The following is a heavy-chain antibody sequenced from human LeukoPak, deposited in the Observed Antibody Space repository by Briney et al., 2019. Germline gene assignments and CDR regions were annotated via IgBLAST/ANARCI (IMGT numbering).Heavy chain of an antibody. Sequence: GGSLRLSCAASGFTVSSNYMSWVRQAPGKGLEWVSVIYSGGSTYYADSVKGRFTISRDNSKNTLYLQMNSLRADDTAVYYCARDDKRSGALDPWGQGTLVTVSS. V-gene: IGHV3-53*01. CDR1: GFTVSSNY. D-gene: IGHD2-15*01. CDR2: IYSGGST. J-gene: IGHJ5*02. CDR3: ARDDKRSGALDP.